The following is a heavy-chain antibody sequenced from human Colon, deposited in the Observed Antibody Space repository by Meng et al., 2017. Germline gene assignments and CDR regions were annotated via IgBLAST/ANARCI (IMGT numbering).Heavy chain of an antibody. CDR3: ARKRTSPGTLGFDY. J-gene: IGHJ4*02. V-gene: IGHV4-4*02. Sequence: QVQLQRSGPGSGEPSGTLSLTVAVSGYAISSGNGWTWVRQPPGKGLEGIGEIYPSGRTSSNPSLQGRVTILLDKSKNQFSLELNSVTAADTAIYFCARKRTSPGTLGFDYWGQGTLVTVSS. CDR2: IYPSGRT. CDR1: GYAISSGNG. D-gene: IGHD6-13*01.